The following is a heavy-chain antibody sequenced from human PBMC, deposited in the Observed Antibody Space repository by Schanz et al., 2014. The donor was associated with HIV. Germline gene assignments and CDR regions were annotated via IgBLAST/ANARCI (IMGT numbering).Heavy chain of an antibody. J-gene: IGHJ4*02. CDR3: ARADYGSGSFHNGPDY. CDR1: GFTFSGYG. D-gene: IGHD3-10*01. CDR2: ISGGGGKT. V-gene: IGHV3-NL1*01. Sequence: QVQLVESGGGVVQPGRSLRLSCAVSGFTFSGYGMHWVRQAPGKGLEWVSIISGGGGKTYYADSVKGRFTISRDNVKDTLFLQLNSLRPDDSAIYYCARADYGSGSFHNGPDYWGQGTLVTVSS.